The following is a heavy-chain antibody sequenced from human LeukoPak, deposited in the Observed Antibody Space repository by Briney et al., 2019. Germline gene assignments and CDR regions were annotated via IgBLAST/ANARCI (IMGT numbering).Heavy chain of an antibody. CDR3: ARASSGWFRYFDY. CDR1: GYTFTGYY. D-gene: IGHD6-19*01. V-gene: IGHV1-2*02. Sequence: ASVKVSCKASGYTFTGYYMHWVRQAPGQGLEWMGWINPNSGGTNYAQKFQGRVTMTRDTSISTAYMELSRLRSDDTAVYYCARASSGWFRYFDYWGQGTLVTVSS. CDR2: INPNSGGT. J-gene: IGHJ4*02.